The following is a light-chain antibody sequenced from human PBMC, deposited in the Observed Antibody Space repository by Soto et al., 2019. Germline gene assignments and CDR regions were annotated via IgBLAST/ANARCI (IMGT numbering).Light chain of an antibody. CDR3: QQYGSSPVT. J-gene: IGKJ2*01. V-gene: IGKV3-20*01. Sequence: EIVLTQSPGTLSLSPGERATLSCRASQSVSSSYLAWYQQKPGQAPRLLIYGASSRATGIPDRFSGSGSGSDFTLTISRLEPADFAVYYCQQYGSSPVTFGQGTKLEIK. CDR1: QSVSSSY. CDR2: GAS.